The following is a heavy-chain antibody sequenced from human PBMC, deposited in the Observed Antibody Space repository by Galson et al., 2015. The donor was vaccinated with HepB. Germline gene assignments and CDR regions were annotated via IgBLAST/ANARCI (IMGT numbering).Heavy chain of an antibody. CDR2: IYYSGST. Sequence: ETLSLTCTVSGGSISSYYWSWIRQPPGKGLEWIGYIYYSGSTNYNPSLKSRVTISVDTSKNQFSLKLSSVTAADTAVYYCARDRLLLDRFGELRKHYGMDVWGQGTTVTVSS. CDR3: ARDRLLLDRFGELRKHYGMDV. CDR1: GGSISSYY. V-gene: IGHV4-59*01. D-gene: IGHD3-10*01. J-gene: IGHJ6*02.